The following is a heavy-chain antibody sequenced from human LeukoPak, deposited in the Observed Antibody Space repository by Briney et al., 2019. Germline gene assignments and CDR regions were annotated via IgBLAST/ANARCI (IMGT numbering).Heavy chain of an antibody. CDR2: ISSSSSYI. CDR1: GFTFSSYA. V-gene: IGHV3-21*01. Sequence: GGSLRLSCAASGFTFSSYAMNWVRQAPGKGLEWVSSISSSSSYIYYADSVKGRFTISRDNAKNSLYLQMNSLRAEDTAVYYCARDVTMIVVVSHAFDIWGQGTMVTVSS. D-gene: IGHD3-22*01. CDR3: ARDVTMIVVVSHAFDI. J-gene: IGHJ3*02.